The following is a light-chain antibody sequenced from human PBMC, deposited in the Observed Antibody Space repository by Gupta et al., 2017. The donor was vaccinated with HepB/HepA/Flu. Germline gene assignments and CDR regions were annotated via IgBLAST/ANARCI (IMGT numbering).Light chain of an antibody. Sequence: DIQMTQSPSSLSASLKDRVTITCQASKDISNYLNWYQHKPGKAPRLLIYDASNLQTGVPSRFSGSGSGTDFTFTISSLQPEDIATYYCQQYNNLTLYTFGQGTKLEIK. V-gene: IGKV1-33*01. J-gene: IGKJ2*01. CDR2: DAS. CDR3: QQYNNLTLYT. CDR1: KDISNY.